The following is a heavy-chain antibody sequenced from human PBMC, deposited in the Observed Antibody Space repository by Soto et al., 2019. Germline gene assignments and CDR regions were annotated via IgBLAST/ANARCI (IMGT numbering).Heavy chain of an antibody. CDR3: ATPTPLRGAMITNINFDF. CDR2: INPGSGVT. D-gene: IGHD3-10*01. CDR1: GYSFTKYH. J-gene: IGHJ4*02. V-gene: IGHV1-2*02. Sequence: ASVKVSCKASGYSFTKYHMHWVRQAPGQGLEWMGWINPGSGVTNQAQKFQGRVTMTRDTSITTTYMELSGLKSDDTAVYYCATPTPLRGAMITNINFDFWGQGTPVTVSS.